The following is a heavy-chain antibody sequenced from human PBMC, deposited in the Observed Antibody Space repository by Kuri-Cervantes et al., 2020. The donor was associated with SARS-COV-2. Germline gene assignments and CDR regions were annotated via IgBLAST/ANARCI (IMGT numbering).Heavy chain of an antibody. Sequence: ASVKVSCKASGYTFTGYYMHWVRQAPGQGLEWMGWINHNSGGTNYAQKFQGRVTMTRDTSISTAYMELSRLRSDDTAVYYCARDRGGTTVTTYNTFDYWGQGTLVTVSS. CDR3: ARDRGGTTVTTYNTFDY. CDR2: INHNSGGT. CDR1: GYTFTGYY. V-gene: IGHV1-2*02. D-gene: IGHD4-17*01. J-gene: IGHJ4*02.